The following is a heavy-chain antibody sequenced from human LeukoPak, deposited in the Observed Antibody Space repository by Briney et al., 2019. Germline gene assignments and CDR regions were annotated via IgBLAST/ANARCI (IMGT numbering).Heavy chain of an antibody. J-gene: IGHJ5*02. CDR2: IYYSGST. D-gene: IGHD3-10*01. CDR1: GGSISSGGYY. CDR3: ARRGLGSYDGRFVL. V-gene: IGHV4-31*03. Sequence: SETLSLTCIVSGGSISSGGYYWSWIRQHPGKGLEWIGYIYYSGSTYYNSSLESRLTMSVDTSKNQFSLDLSSVTAADTAVYYCARRGLGSYDGRFVLWAQGTLVTVSS.